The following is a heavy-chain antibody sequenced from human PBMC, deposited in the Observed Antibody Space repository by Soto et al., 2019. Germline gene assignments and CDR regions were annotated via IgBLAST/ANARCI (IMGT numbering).Heavy chain of an antibody. CDR3: ARGLGSGYDPGDY. J-gene: IGHJ4*02. CDR1: GDTFTIFA. CDR2: IIPTIGTT. Sequence: QVQLVQSGAEVKKPGSSVKVSCRASGDTFTIFAISWVRQAPGQGLEWMGGIIPTIGTTKYAQRFQGRITITGDESTGTAYMELRSLKSEDTAVYYCARGLGSGYDPGDYWGQGTLVTVSS. D-gene: IGHD5-12*01. V-gene: IGHV1-69*12.